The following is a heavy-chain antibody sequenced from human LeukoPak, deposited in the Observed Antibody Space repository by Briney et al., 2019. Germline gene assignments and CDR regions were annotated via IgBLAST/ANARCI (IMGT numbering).Heavy chain of an antibody. Sequence: SQTLSLTCAISGDGVSSNSAAWNWIRQSPSRGLEWLGRTYYRSKWYNDYAVSVKSRITINPDTSKNQFSLQLNSVTPEDTAVYYCARGISSSSWYSYYYGMDVWGQGTTVTVSS. CDR2: TYYRSKWYN. D-gene: IGHD6-13*01. CDR1: GDGVSSNSAA. J-gene: IGHJ6*02. V-gene: IGHV6-1*01. CDR3: ARGISSSSWYSYYYGMDV.